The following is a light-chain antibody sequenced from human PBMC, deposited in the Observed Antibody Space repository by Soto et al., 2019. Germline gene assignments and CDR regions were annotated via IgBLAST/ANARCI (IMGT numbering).Light chain of an antibody. CDR3: SSYTSSSTYV. V-gene: IGLV2-14*03. J-gene: IGLJ1*01. CDR2: DVT. CDR1: SSDVGGYNY. Sequence: QSVLTQPASVSGSPGQSITISCTGTSSDVGGYNYVSWYQQHPGKAPKLMIYDVTNRPSGVSNHFSGSKSGYTASLTISGPQAEDEADYYCSSYTSSSTYVFGTGTKVTVL.